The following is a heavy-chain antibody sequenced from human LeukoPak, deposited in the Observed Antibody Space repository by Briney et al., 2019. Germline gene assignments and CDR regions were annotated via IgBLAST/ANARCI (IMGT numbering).Heavy chain of an antibody. V-gene: IGHV3-23*01. J-gene: IGHJ3*02. CDR2: ISGRGGST. CDR3: ARGGSYLSAFDI. D-gene: IGHD1-26*01. Sequence: GGSLRLSCAASGFTFSSYAMSWVRQAPGKGLEWVSNISGRGGSTYYADSVKGRFTISRDNSKNTLYLQMNSLRAEDTAVYYCARGGSYLSAFDIWGQGTMVTVSS. CDR1: GFTFSSYA.